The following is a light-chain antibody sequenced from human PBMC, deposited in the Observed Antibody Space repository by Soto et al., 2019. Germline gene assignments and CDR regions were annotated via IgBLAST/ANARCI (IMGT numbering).Light chain of an antibody. J-gene: IGLJ1*01. CDR1: SSDVGGYKY. V-gene: IGLV2-8*01. CDR3: SSYAGSNNFI. Sequence: QSALTQPPSASGCPGQSVTISCTGTSSDVGGYKYVSWYQQHPGKAPKLMIYEVNKRPSGVPDRFSGSKSGNTASLTVSGLQAEDEADYYCSSYAGSNNFIFGTGTKVTVL. CDR2: EVN.